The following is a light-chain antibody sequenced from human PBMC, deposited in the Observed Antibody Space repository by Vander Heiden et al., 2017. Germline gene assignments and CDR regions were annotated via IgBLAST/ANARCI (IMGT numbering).Light chain of an antibody. Sequence: EIVLTQSPGTLSLSPGQRATLSCRASQCVSTYLSWYQQKSGQAPRLLIYGASRTHTRIPDFTLTMSRLEPQDFAVYSFRQEGKASTFGGGA. CDR2: GAS. J-gene: IGKJ4*01. V-gene: IGKV3-20*01. CDR3: RQEGKAST. CDR1: QCVSTY.